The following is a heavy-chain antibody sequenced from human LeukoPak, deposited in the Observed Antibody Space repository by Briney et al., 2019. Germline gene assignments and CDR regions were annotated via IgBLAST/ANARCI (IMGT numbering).Heavy chain of an antibody. CDR1: GYTFTSYD. J-gene: IGHJ1*01. Sequence: EASLRLSCTASGYTFTSYDMHWVRQAPGQGLEWMGIINPSGDRTSYAQKFQGRITMTRDTSTSTVYMELSSLRSEDTAVYYCARDFHDSSGPPRNFQHWGQGTLVTVSS. CDR3: ARDFHDSSGPPRNFQH. D-gene: IGHD3-22*01. CDR2: INPSGDRT. V-gene: IGHV1-46*01.